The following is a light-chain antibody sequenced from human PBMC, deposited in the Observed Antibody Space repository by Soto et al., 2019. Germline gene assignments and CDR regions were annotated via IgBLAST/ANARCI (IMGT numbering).Light chain of an antibody. CDR2: GAS. J-gene: IGKJ1*01. Sequence: EIVMTQSPATLSVSPGDRATLSCRASQSVSSNLAWYQQNTGQAPRLLIYGASTRATGIPARFSGSGSGTEFTLTISSLQSEDFAVYYCQQYNNWPPWTFGQGTKVEIK. V-gene: IGKV3-15*01. CDR3: QQYNNWPPWT. CDR1: QSVSSN.